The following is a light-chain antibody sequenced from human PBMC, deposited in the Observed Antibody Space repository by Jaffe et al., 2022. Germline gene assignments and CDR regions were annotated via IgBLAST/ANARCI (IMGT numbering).Light chain of an antibody. V-gene: IGLV2-14*01. Sequence: QSALTQPASVSGSPGQSITISCTGSRRDIGAYNYVSWYQQHPGKAPRLLIYEVSNRPSGVSNRFSGSKSGNAASLTISGLQAEDEADYYCSSFTTDTTWVFGGGTKLTVL. CDR2: EVS. J-gene: IGLJ3*02. CDR3: SSFTTDTTWV. CDR1: RRDIGAYNY.